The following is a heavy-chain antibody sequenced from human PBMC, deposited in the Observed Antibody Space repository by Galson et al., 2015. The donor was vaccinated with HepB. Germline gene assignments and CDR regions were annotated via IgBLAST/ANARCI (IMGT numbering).Heavy chain of an antibody. Sequence: QSGAEVKKPGESLRISCKVSGYTFSNYWIGWVRQMPGKGLEWMGFVYPGDSDARYTPSFQGHVTISADKSIDTAYLQWSSLKTSDTAIYYCARRGPFFDDIASRYYALDVWGQGTTVTVSS. CDR3: ARRGPFFDDIASRYYALDV. CDR2: VYPGDSDA. V-gene: IGHV5-51*01. D-gene: IGHD3-3*02. J-gene: IGHJ6*02. CDR1: GYTFSNYW.